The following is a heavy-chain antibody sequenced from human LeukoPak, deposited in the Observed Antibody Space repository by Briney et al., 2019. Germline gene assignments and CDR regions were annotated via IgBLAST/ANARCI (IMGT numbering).Heavy chain of an antibody. D-gene: IGHD6-13*01. CDR1: GYTFTSYD. Sequence: GASVKVSCKASGYTFTSYDINWVRQATGQGLEWMGWMNPNSGNTGYAQKFQGRVTMTRDTSISTAYMELSRLRSDDTAVYYCARREAAAGRYFDYWGQGTLVTVSS. J-gene: IGHJ4*02. CDR2: MNPNSGNT. V-gene: IGHV1-8*02. CDR3: ARREAAAGRYFDY.